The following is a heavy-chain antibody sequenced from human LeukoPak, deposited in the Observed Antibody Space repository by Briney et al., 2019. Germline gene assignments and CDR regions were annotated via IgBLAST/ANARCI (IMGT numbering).Heavy chain of an antibody. D-gene: IGHD3/OR15-3a*01. V-gene: IGHV1-2*02. Sequence: ASVKVSCKASGCTFTGYYMHWVRQAPGQGLEWMGWINPNSGGTNYAQKFQGRVTMTRDTSISTAYMELSRLRSDDTAVYYCARDLIFRDAFDIWGQGTMVTVSS. CDR2: INPNSGGT. CDR1: GCTFTGYY. CDR3: ARDLIFRDAFDI. J-gene: IGHJ3*02.